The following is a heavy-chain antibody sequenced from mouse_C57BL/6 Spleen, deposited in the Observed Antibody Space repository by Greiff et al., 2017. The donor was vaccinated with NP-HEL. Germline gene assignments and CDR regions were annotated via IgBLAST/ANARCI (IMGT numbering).Heavy chain of an antibody. CDR2: IDPSDSET. CDR1: GYTFTSYW. D-gene: IGHD2-13*01. Sequence: QVQLKQPGAELVRPGSSVKLSCKASGYTFTSYWMHWVKQRPIQGLEWIGNIDPSDSETHYNQKFKDKATLTVYKSSSTAYMQLSSLTSEDSAIYYCARVSTRAMDYWGQGTSVTVSS. CDR3: ARVSTRAMDY. J-gene: IGHJ4*01. V-gene: IGHV1-52*01.